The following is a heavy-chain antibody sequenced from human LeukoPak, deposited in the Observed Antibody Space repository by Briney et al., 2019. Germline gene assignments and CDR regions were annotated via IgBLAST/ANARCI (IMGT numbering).Heavy chain of an antibody. D-gene: IGHD3-22*01. CDR2: ISSSSSTI. Sequence: GGSLRLSCAASGFTFSDYYMSWIRQAPGKGLEWVSYISSSSSTIYYADSVKGRFTISRDNAKNSLYLQMNSLRAEDTAVYYCARDQDYYDSSGYPDAFDIWGQGTMVTVSS. V-gene: IGHV3-11*04. CDR3: ARDQDYYDSSGYPDAFDI. J-gene: IGHJ3*02. CDR1: GFTFSDYY.